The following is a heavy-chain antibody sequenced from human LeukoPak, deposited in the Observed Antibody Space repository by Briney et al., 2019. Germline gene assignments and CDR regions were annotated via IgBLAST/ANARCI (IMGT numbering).Heavy chain of an antibody. Sequence: GASVKVSCKASGYTFTGYYMHWVRQAPGQGLEWMGWINPSSGGTNYAQKFQGRVTMTRDTSISTAYMELSRLRSDDTAVYYCARLYYYGSGSSAWGQGTLVTVSS. CDR3: ARLYYYGSGSSA. CDR2: INPSSGGT. J-gene: IGHJ4*02. CDR1: GYTFTGYY. V-gene: IGHV1-2*02. D-gene: IGHD3-10*01.